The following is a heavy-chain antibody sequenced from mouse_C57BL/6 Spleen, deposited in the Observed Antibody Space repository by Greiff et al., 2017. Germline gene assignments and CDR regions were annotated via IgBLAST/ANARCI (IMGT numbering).Heavy chain of an antibody. D-gene: IGHD2-1*01. Sequence: EVMLVESGGGLVKPGGSLKLSCAASGFTFSSYAMSWVRQTPEKRLEWVATISDGGSYTYYPDNVKGRFTISRDNAKNNLYLQMSHLKSEDTAMYYCARGGYGNSYYYAMDYWGQGTSVTVSS. V-gene: IGHV5-4*03. CDR3: ARGGYGNSYYYAMDY. CDR1: GFTFSSYA. CDR2: ISDGGSYT. J-gene: IGHJ4*01.